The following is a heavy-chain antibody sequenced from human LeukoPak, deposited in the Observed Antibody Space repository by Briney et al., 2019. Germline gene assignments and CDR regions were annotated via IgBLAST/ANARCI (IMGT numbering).Heavy chain of an antibody. J-gene: IGHJ3*02. V-gene: IGHV3-30*18. Sequence: PGGSLRLSCAVSGFTFSTYVMHWVRQVPGKGLEWVAVISYDGSNTYDGRNTYYVDSVKGRFTVSRDNSKNTLYLQMNSPRDEDTAVYYCAKVWYGGVRHDAFDIWGQGTMVTVSS. D-gene: IGHD3-10*01. CDR3: AKVWYGGVRHDAFDI. CDR2: ISYDGSNTYDGRNT. CDR1: GFTFSTYV.